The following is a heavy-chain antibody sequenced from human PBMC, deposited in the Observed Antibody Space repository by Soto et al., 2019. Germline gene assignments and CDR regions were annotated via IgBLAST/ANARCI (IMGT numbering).Heavy chain of an antibody. J-gene: IGHJ6*02. CDR2: IYPGDSDT. D-gene: IGHD6-13*01. CDR3: ARTSAAGKYYYGMDV. V-gene: IGHV5-51*01. Sequence: PLESLKISCKGSGYSFTSYWIGWVRQMPGKGLEWMGIIYPGDSDTRYSPSFQGQVTISADKSISTAYLQWSSLKASDTAMYYCARTSAAGKYYYGMDVWGQGTTVTVSS. CDR1: GYSFTSYW.